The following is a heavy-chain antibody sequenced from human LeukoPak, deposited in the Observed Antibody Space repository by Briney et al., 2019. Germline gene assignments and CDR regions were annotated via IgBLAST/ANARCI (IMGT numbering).Heavy chain of an antibody. V-gene: IGHV3-20*04. D-gene: IGHD3-10*01. Sequence: GGSLRLSCAASGFTFDDYGMSWVRQAPGKGLEWVSGINWNGGSTGYADSVKGRFTISRDNAKNSLYLQMNSLRPEDTAMYYCVKPDRLLYSDSGSRYYYYYLDVWGKGTTVTVSS. CDR2: INWNGGST. CDR3: VKPDRLLYSDSGSRYYYYYLDV. J-gene: IGHJ6*03. CDR1: GFTFDDYG.